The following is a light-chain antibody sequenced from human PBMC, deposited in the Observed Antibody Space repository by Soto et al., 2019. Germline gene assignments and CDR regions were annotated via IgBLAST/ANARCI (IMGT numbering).Light chain of an antibody. CDR2: DAS. CDR3: QQRSNWIT. CDR1: QSVSSY. Sequence: EIMLTQSPATLSLSPGERATLSCRASQSVSSYLAWYQQKPGQAPRLLIYDASNRATGIPARFSGSGSGTDFTLTISSLEPADFAVYYCQQRSNWITFGQGTRLEIK. V-gene: IGKV3-11*01. J-gene: IGKJ5*01.